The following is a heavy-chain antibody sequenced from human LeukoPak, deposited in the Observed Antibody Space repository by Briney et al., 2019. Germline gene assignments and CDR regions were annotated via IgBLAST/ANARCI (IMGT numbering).Heavy chain of an antibody. Sequence: GGSLRLSCAASGFTFSSYIMNWVRQAPGKGLEWVANIKQDGSEKYYVDSVKGRFTISRDNAKNSLYLQMNSLRAEDTAVYYCARDQWMVAAAGSDAFDIWGQGTMVTVSS. CDR1: GFTFSSYI. V-gene: IGHV3-7*01. CDR3: ARDQWMVAAAGSDAFDI. CDR2: IKQDGSEK. J-gene: IGHJ3*02. D-gene: IGHD6-13*01.